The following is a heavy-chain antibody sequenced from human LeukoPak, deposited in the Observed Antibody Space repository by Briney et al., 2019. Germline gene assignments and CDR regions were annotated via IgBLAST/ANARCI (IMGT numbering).Heavy chain of an antibody. D-gene: IGHD3-22*01. J-gene: IGHJ4*02. CDR2: IRYDGSNK. CDR3: ARSRGPLSGSPHDY. Sequence: GGSLRLSCAASGFTFSTYGMHWVRQAPGKGLEWVAFIRYDGSNKYYADSVKGRFTISRDNSKNTLYLQMNSLRAEDTAVYYCARSRGPLSGSPHDYWGQGTLVTVSS. V-gene: IGHV3-30*02. CDR1: GFTFSTYG.